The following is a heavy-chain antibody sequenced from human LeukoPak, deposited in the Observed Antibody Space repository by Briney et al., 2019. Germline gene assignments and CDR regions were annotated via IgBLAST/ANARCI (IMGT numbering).Heavy chain of an antibody. CDR1: GGSISSSSYY. J-gene: IGHJ6*03. D-gene: IGHD4-17*01. Sequence: SETLSLTCTVSGGSISSSSYYWGWIRQPPGKGLEWIGSIYYSGSTYYNPSLKSRVTISVDTSKNQFSLKLSSVTAADTAVYYCARGNYGDWKEYLYYYYYMDVWGKGTTVTISS. CDR3: ARGNYGDWKEYLYYYYYMDV. CDR2: IYYSGST. V-gene: IGHV4-39*07.